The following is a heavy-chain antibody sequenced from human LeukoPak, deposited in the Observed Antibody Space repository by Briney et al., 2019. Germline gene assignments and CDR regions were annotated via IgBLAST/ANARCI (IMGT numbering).Heavy chain of an antibody. CDR3: AGAMRYYDLLTGCPAGNGMDV. CDR1: GFTFSSYA. J-gene: IGHJ6*02. D-gene: IGHD3-9*01. V-gene: IGHV3-30*04. Sequence: PGGSLRLSCAVFGFTFSSYAMHWVRQAPGKGLEWVAVISYDGSHESYADSVKGRFTISRDNSKSTLFLQMNSLRAEDTAVYYCAGAMRYYDLLTGCPAGNGMDVWGQGTTVTVSS. CDR2: ISYDGSHE.